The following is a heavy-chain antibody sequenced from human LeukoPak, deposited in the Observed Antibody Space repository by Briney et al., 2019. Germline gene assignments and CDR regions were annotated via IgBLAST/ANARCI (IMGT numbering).Heavy chain of an antibody. CDR3: ARGETYYDFWSGYYTRFPLDY. CDR2: ISGSGGST. Sequence: GGSLRLSCAASGFTFSSYAMSWVRQAPGKGLEWVSAISGSGGSTYYADSVKGRFTISRDNSKNTLYLQMNSLRAEDTAVYYCARGETYYDFWSGYYTRFPLDYWGQGTLVTVSS. J-gene: IGHJ4*02. D-gene: IGHD3-3*01. V-gene: IGHV3-23*01. CDR1: GFTFSSYA.